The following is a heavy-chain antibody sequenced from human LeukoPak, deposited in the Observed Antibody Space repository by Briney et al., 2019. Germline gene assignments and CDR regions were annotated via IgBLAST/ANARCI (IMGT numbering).Heavy chain of an antibody. D-gene: IGHD4-17*01. CDR2: IYYSGST. CDR1: GGSISSYY. V-gene: IGHV4-59*12. CDR3: ARKTTTGPTKAAFDI. Sequence: PSETLSLTCTVSGGSISSYYWSWIRQPPGKGLEWIGYIYYSGSTNYNPSLKSRVTISVDTSKNQFSLKLSSVTAVDTTVYYCARKTTTGPTKAAFDIWGQGTMLTVSS. J-gene: IGHJ3*02.